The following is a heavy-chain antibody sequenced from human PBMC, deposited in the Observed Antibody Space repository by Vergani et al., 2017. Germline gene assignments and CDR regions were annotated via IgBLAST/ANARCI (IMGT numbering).Heavy chain of an antibody. J-gene: IGHJ6*02. D-gene: IGHD2-21*02. CDR1: GFPFHDFG. CDR3: TRDAVTIWEHIVVVTAPPVYYYYYYGMDV. CDR2: IRTSENGGTS. V-gene: IGHV3-49*04. Sequence: EVKLVESGGGLVQPRQSLRLACITSGFPFHDFGINWVRQAPGKGLEWISLIRTSENGGTSHYAASVAGRFSISRDDSKSIAYLQMNSLKTEDTAVYYCTRDAVTIWEHIVVVTAPPVYYYYYYGMDVWGQGP.